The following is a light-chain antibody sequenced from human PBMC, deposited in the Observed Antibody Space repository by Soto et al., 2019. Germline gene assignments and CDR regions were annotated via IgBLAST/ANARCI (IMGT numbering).Light chain of an antibody. CDR3: QQYGRSPGLFT. J-gene: IGKJ3*01. Sequence: EIVLTQSPGTLSLSPGERANLSCRASQSVSNTYLAWYQQKPGQAPRLLSYDASSRATGIPDRFSGSGSGTDLTLTISRLEPEDFAVYYCQQYGRSPGLFTFGPGTKVDIK. CDR1: QSVSNTY. CDR2: DAS. V-gene: IGKV3-20*01.